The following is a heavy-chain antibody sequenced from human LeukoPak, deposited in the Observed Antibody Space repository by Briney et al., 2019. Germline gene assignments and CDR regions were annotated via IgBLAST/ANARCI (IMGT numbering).Heavy chain of an antibody. CDR1: GDSVSSNSAA. Sequence: SQTLSLTCALSGDSVSSNSAAWNWLRQSPSRGLEWLGSTYYRSKWYNDYAVSVKSRITINPDTSKNPFSLQLNSVTPEDTAVYYWARDPNSYGPKEPDAFDIWGQGTMVTVSS. V-gene: IGHV6-1*01. CDR2: TYYRSKWYN. CDR3: ARDPNSYGPKEPDAFDI. J-gene: IGHJ3*02. D-gene: IGHD5-18*01.